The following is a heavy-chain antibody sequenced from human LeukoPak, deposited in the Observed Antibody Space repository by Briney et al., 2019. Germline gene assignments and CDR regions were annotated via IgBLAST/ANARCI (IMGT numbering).Heavy chain of an antibody. CDR3: ASTGPTYYYDSSGYYLDY. J-gene: IGHJ4*02. CDR2: IYYSGST. Sequence: SETLSLTCTVSGGSISSGGYYWSWIRQHPGTGLEWIVYIYYSGSTYYNPSLKSRVTISVDTSKNQFSLKLSSVTAADTAVYYCASTGPTYYYDSSGYYLDYWGQGTLVTVSS. V-gene: IGHV4-31*03. D-gene: IGHD3-22*01. CDR1: GGSISSGGYY.